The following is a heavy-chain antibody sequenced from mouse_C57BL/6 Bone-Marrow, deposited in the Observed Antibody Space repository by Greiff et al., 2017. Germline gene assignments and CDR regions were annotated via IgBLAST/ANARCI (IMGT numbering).Heavy chain of an antibody. CDR1: GYAFSSYW. J-gene: IGHJ1*03. Sequence: VQLQQSGAELVKPGASVKISCKASGYAFSSYWMNWVKQRPGKGLEWIGQIYPGDGATNYNGKFKSKATLTADKSSSPASMQLSRLTSEDSAVXYCARWGVYWYIDVWGTGTTVTVSS. CDR2: IYPGDGAT. CDR3: ARWGVYWYIDV. V-gene: IGHV1-80*01.